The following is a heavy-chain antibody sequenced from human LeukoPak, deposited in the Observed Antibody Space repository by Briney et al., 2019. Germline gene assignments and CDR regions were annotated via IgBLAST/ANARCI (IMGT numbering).Heavy chain of an antibody. D-gene: IGHD2-15*01. Sequence: GSLRLSCAASGFTFSNYAMHWVRQAPGKGLEWVAVISHHASNQYYADSVKGRFTISRDNSKNTLYLQMNSLRTEDTAVYYCATQPCSGGSCYLGYWGQGTLVTVSS. V-gene: IGHV3-30-3*01. CDR3: ATQPCSGGSCYLGY. CDR1: GFTFSNYA. J-gene: IGHJ4*02. CDR2: ISHHASNQ.